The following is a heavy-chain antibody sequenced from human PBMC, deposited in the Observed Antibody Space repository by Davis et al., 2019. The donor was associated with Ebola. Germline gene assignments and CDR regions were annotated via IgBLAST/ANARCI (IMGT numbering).Heavy chain of an antibody. D-gene: IGHD3-10*02. J-gene: IGHJ4*02. CDR3: AREYVNSYAY. CDR2: TYYRSKWYN. Sequence: SQTLSLTCVISGDTVTGSAVAWTWIRQSPSRGPEWLGRTYYRSKWYNEYGPSVKSRITITSDTSKNQFSLHLNSVTPEDTAIYYCAREYVNSYAYWGRGTLVTVSS. CDR1: GDTVTGSAVA. V-gene: IGHV6-1*01.